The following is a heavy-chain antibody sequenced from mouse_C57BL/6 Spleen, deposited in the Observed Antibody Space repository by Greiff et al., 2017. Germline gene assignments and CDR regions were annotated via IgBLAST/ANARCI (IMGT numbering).Heavy chain of an antibody. V-gene: IGHV1-61*01. CDR2: IYPSDSET. D-gene: IGHD2-1*01. J-gene: IGHJ4*01. CDR3: ARRGNLYAMDD. Sequence: QVQLQQPGAELVRPGSSVTLSCKASGYTFTSYWMDWVKQRPGQGLEWIGNIYPSDSETHYNQKFKDKATLTVDKSSSTAYMQLSSLTSEDFAVXYCARRGNLYAMDDWGQGTSVTVSS. CDR1: GYTFTSYW.